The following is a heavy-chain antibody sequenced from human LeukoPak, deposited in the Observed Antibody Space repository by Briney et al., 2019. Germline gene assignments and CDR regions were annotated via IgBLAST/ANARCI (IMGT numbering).Heavy chain of an antibody. V-gene: IGHV3-23*01. Sequence: GGSLRLSCAASGFTVSSNYMSWVRQAPGKGLEWVSAISGSGGSTYYADSVKGRFTISRDNSKNTLYLQMNSLRAEDTAVYYCAGPRDILTGYSPAFDYWGQGTLVTVSS. CDR3: AGPRDILTGYSPAFDY. CDR2: ISGSGGST. J-gene: IGHJ4*02. CDR1: GFTVSSNY. D-gene: IGHD3-9*01.